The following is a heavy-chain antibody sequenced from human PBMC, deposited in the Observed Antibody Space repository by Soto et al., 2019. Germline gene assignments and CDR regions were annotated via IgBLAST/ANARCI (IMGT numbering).Heavy chain of an antibody. J-gene: IGHJ3*02. CDR2: IYYSGST. CDR1: GGSISSYY. V-gene: IGHV4-59*01. CDR3: ARGLDDYDFWSGSTLDAFDI. Sequence: SETLYLTCTVSGGSISSYYWSWIRQPPGKGLEWIGYIYYSGSTNYNPSLKSRVTISVDTSKNQFSLKLSSVTAADTAVYYCARGLDDYDFWSGSTLDAFDIWGQGTMVT. D-gene: IGHD3-3*01.